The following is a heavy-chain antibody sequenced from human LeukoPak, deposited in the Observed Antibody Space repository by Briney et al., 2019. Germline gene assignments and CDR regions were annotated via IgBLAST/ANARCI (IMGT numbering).Heavy chain of an antibody. Sequence: GGSLRLSCAASGFTFSDYYMSWIRQAPGKGLEWVSYISSSGSTIYYADSVKGRFTISRDNAKNSLYLQMNSLRAEDTAVYYCARERYSSSWYDFDYWGQGTPVTVSS. CDR1: GFTFSDYY. J-gene: IGHJ4*02. CDR3: ARERYSSSWYDFDY. D-gene: IGHD6-13*01. CDR2: ISSSGSTI. V-gene: IGHV3-11*01.